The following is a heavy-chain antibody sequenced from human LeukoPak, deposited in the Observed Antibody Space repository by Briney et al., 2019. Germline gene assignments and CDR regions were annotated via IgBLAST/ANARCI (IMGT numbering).Heavy chain of an antibody. D-gene: IGHD1-26*01. Sequence: GGSLRLSCAASGFTFSSYAMSWVRQAPGKGLEWVSAISGSGGSTYYADSVKGRLTISRDNSKNTLYLRMNSLRAEDTTVYYCAKVGPGIVGSFHWGQGTLVTVSS. CDR1: GFTFSSYA. CDR2: ISGSGGST. V-gene: IGHV3-23*01. CDR3: AKVGPGIVGSFH. J-gene: IGHJ4*02.